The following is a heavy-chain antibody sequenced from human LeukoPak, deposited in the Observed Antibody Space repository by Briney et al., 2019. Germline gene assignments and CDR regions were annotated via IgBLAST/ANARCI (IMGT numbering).Heavy chain of an antibody. J-gene: IGHJ4*02. CDR3: AGAGITYYYDSSGYRAFDY. V-gene: IGHV3-21*01. CDR1: GFTFSSYS. Sequence: GGSLRLSCAASGFTFSSYSMNWVRQAPGKGLEWVSSISSSSSYIYSADSVKGRFTISRDNAKNSLYLQMNSLRVEDTAVYYCAGAGITYYYDSSGYRAFDYWGQGTLVTVSS. D-gene: IGHD3-22*01. CDR2: ISSSSSYI.